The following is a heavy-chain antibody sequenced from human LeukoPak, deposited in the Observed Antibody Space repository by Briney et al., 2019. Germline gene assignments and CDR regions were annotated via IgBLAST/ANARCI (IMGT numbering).Heavy chain of an antibody. V-gene: IGHV1-69*05. CDR1: GGTFSSYA. J-gene: IGHJ5*02. CDR2: IIPIFGTA. D-gene: IGHD1-14*01. CDR3: ARSSTPPRVWFDP. Sequence: SVKVSCKASGGTFSSYAISWVRQAPGQGLEWMGGIIPIFGTANYALKFQGRVTITTDESTSTAYMELSSLRSEDTAVYYCARSSTPPRVWFDPWGQGTLVTVSS.